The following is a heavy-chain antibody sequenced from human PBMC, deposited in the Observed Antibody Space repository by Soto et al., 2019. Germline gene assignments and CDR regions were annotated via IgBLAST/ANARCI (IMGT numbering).Heavy chain of an antibody. J-gene: IGHJ4*02. D-gene: IGHD3-10*01. Sequence: QVQLVQSGAEVKKPGASVKVSCKASGYTFTNYAITWVRQAPGQGLEWMGWITPYNGNATYAQSLQGRVTMTTDTSTTTAYMELRSLRSDDTAVYYCARLYYYDSAANFDYWGQGTLVTVSS. CDR3: ARLYYYDSAANFDY. CDR2: ITPYNGNA. CDR1: GYTFTNYA. V-gene: IGHV1-18*01.